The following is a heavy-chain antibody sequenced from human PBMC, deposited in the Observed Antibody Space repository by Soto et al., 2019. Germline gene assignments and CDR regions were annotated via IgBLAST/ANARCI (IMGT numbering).Heavy chain of an antibody. CDR2: IYYSGST. CDR3: ARDKITGLFDY. Sequence: SETLSLTCTVSGGSINSYYWGWIRQPPGKGLEWIGYIYYSGSTYYNPSLKSRVTISVDTSKNQFSLKLTSVTAADTAVYYCARDKITGLFDYWGQGPLVTVSS. J-gene: IGHJ4*02. D-gene: IGHD2-8*02. V-gene: IGHV4-59*12. CDR1: GGSINSYY.